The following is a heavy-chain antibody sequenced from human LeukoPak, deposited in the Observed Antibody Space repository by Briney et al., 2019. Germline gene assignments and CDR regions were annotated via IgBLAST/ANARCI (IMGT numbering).Heavy chain of an antibody. CDR2: ISSSSSTI. V-gene: IGHV3-48*01. Sequence: GGSLRLSCAASGFTVSSNYMSWVRQAPGKGLEWVSYISSSSSTIYYADSVKGRFTISRDNAKNSLYLQMNSLRAEDTAVYYCASDDYDILTGSPDYWGQGTLVTVSS. CDR3: ASDDYDILTGSPDY. J-gene: IGHJ4*02. CDR1: GFTVSSNY. D-gene: IGHD3-9*01.